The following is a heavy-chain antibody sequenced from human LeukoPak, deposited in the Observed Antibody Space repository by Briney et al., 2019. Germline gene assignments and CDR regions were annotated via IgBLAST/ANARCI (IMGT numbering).Heavy chain of an antibody. Sequence: GGSLRLSCAASGFTFSPYWMSWVRQAPGKGLEWVANIKEDGSEKYYVDSVKGRFTISRVNAKNSLYLEMTSLRAEDTAVYYCARDSPYGDYDAFDIWGQGTMVTVSS. CDR2: IKEDGSEK. CDR3: ARDSPYGDYDAFDI. V-gene: IGHV3-7*01. D-gene: IGHD4-17*01. CDR1: GFTFSPYW. J-gene: IGHJ3*02.